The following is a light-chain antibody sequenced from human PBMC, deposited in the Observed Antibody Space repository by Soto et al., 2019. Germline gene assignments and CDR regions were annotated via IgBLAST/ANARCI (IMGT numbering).Light chain of an antibody. CDR3: CSYAGSSTPLI. Sequence: QSALTQPASVSGSPGQSITISCTGTSRDVGSYNLVSWYQQHPGKAPKLMIYEVSKRPSGVSNRFSGSKSGNTDSLTISGLQAEDEADYYCCSYAGSSTPLIFGTGTKLTVL. J-gene: IGLJ1*01. CDR2: EVS. CDR1: SRDVGSYNL. V-gene: IGLV2-23*02.